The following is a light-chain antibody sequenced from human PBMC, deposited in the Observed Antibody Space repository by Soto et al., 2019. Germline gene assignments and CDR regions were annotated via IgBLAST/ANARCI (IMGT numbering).Light chain of an antibody. V-gene: IGLV1-40*01. Sequence: QSVLTQPPSVSGCPGQSGTISCTWSSSNIGAVYDVHWYQQFPGTAPKLLIYGNSNRPSGVPDRFSGSKSGTSASLAITGLQAEDEADYYCQSYDSSLSGVFGSGTKVTVL. CDR2: GNS. CDR3: QSYDSSLSGV. CDR1: SSNIGAVYD. J-gene: IGLJ1*01.